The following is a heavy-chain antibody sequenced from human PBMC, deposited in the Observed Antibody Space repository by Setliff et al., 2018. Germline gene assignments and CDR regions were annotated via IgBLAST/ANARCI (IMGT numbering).Heavy chain of an antibody. CDR2: INHSGST. CDR1: GGPFSGYY. Sequence: SETLSLTCAVYGGPFSGYYWSWIRQPPGKGLEWIGEINHSGSTNYNPSLKSRVTISVDTSKNQFSLKLSSVTAADTAVYYCARGYGYSSGWYSVYFDYWGQGTLVTVSS. D-gene: IGHD6-19*01. CDR3: ARGYGYSSGWYSVYFDY. J-gene: IGHJ4*02. V-gene: IGHV4-34*01.